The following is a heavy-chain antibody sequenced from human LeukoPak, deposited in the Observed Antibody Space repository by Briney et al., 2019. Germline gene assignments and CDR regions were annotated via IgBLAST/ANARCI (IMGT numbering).Heavy chain of an antibody. V-gene: IGHV3-7*01. CDR3: ARDVTALLWFGVLDY. Sequence: GGSLRLSCAASGFTFSSYAMSWVRQAPGRGLEWVANINQDGSEKYSADSVKGRFTISRDNAKNALYLQVNSLRAEDTAVYYCARDVTALLWFGVLDYWGQGTQVTVSS. CDR2: INQDGSEK. J-gene: IGHJ4*02. CDR1: GFTFSSYA. D-gene: IGHD3-10*01.